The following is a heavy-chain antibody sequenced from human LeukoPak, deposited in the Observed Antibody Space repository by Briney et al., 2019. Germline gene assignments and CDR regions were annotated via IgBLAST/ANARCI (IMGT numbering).Heavy chain of an antibody. CDR2: IYYSGST. CDR3: ASSYGGELQGDY. Sequence: TLSLTCTVSGGSISSGDYYWSWIRQPPGKGLEWIGYIYYSGSTYYNPSLKSRVTISVDTSKNQFSLKLSSVTAADTAVYYCASSYGGELQGDYWGQGTLVTVSS. V-gene: IGHV4-30-4*01. J-gene: IGHJ4*02. CDR1: GGSISSGDYY. D-gene: IGHD4/OR15-4a*01.